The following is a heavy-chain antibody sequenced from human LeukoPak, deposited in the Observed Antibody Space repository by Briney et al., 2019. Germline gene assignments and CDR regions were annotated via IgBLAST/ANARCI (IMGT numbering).Heavy chain of an antibody. V-gene: IGHV5-51*01. CDR2: IYPADSDT. J-gene: IGHJ3*02. Sequence: GESLKISCKGSGYSFTSYWIGWVRQMPGKGLEWMGIIYPADSDTRYSPPFEGQVTIAADKSISTAYLQWSSLKASDTAMYYCARFNYGSAYAAGSAFDIWGQGTMVTVSS. CDR1: GYSFTSYW. CDR3: ARFNYGSAYAAGSAFDI. D-gene: IGHD5-12*01.